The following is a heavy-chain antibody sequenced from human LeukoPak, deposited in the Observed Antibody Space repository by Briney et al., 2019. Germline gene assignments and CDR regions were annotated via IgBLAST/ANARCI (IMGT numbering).Heavy chain of an antibody. V-gene: IGHV4-30-2*01. J-gene: IGHJ4*02. Sequence: SETLSLTCAVSGGSISSGGYSWSWIRQPPGKGLEWIGYIYHSGSTNYNPSLKSRVTISVDTSKNQFSLKLSSVTAADTAVYYCARGSPDYWGQGTLVTVSS. CDR1: GGSISSGGYS. CDR2: IYHSGST. CDR3: ARGSPDY.